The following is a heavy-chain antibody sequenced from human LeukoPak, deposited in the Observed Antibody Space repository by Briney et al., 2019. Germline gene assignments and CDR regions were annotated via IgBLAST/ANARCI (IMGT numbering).Heavy chain of an antibody. D-gene: IGHD5-12*01. CDR1: GFTFSCYG. J-gene: IGHJ4*02. CDR3: AKGVYTGSAYFDY. CDR2: ISYDSNKK. V-gene: IGHV3-30*18. Sequence: PGGSLRLSCAASGFTFSCYGIHWVRQAPGKGLDWVAAISYDSNKKYYADSVKGRFTISRDNSKNTLYLQMNSLRAEDTAVYYCAKGVYTGSAYFDYWGQGTLVTVSS.